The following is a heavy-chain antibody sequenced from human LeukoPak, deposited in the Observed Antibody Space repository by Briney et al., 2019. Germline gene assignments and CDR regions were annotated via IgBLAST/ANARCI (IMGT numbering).Heavy chain of an antibody. J-gene: IGHJ4*02. D-gene: IGHD3-16*01. V-gene: IGHV3-7*03. CDR3: VKGKGDDY. Sequence: GGSLRLSCAASGFIFSGFWMTWVRQAPGKRLEWVANIKQDGTEKYYVDSVKGRFTISRDNAKNSLYLQMNSLRVEDTAVYYCVKGKGDDYWGQGTLVTVSS. CDR1: GFIFSGFW. CDR2: IKQDGTEK.